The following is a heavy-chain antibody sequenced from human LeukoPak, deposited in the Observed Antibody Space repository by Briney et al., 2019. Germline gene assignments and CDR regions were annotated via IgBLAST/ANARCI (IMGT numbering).Heavy chain of an antibody. D-gene: IGHD2-2*01. Sequence: ASVKVSCKAFNYTFTSYGISWVRQAPGKGLEWMGWINPNSGGTNYAQKFQGRVTMTRDTSISTAYMELSRLRSDDTAVYYCARAGRSTLNYWGQGTLVTVSS. CDR3: ARAGRSTLNY. CDR2: INPNSGGT. J-gene: IGHJ4*02. CDR1: NYTFTSYG. V-gene: IGHV1-2*02.